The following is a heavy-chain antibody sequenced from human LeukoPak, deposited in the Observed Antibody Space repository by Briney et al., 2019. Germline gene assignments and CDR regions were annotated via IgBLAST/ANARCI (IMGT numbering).Heavy chain of an antibody. CDR1: GFTFSTYS. CDR3: ARKWIVGATSPEYYFDY. J-gene: IGHJ4*02. CDR2: ISSSSSYI. V-gene: IGHV3-21*01. Sequence: GGSLRLSCAASGFTFSTYSMNWVRQAPGKGLEWVSSISSSSSYIYYADSVKGRFTISRDNSKNTLYLQMNSLRAEDTAVYYCARKWIVGATSPEYYFDYWGQGTLVTVSS. D-gene: IGHD1-26*01.